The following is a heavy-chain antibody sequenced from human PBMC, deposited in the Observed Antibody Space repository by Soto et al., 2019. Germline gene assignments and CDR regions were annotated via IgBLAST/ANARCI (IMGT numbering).Heavy chain of an antibody. CDR1: GYTFTGYY. Sequence: QVQLVQSGAEVKKPGASVKVSCKASGYTFTGYYMHWVRQAPGQGLEWMGWINPNSGGTNYAQKFQGWVTMTRDTSISTAYMELSRLRSDDTAVYYCARGSVTRVRGVIITFSDYYYYMDVWGKGTPVTVSS. D-gene: IGHD3-10*01. CDR3: ARGSVTRVRGVIITFSDYYYYMDV. J-gene: IGHJ6*03. CDR2: INPNSGGT. V-gene: IGHV1-2*04.